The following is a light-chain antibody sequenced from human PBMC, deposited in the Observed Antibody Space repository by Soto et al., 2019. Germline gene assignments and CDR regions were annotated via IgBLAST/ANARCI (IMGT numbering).Light chain of an antibody. CDR1: QGIYTY. J-gene: IGKJ2*02. CDR3: QKYNSVPRT. CDR2: AAS. Sequence: DIQMTQSPSSLSASVGDRVTITCRASQGIYTYLAWYQQKPGTVPKLLIYAASTLQSGVPSRFSGSGSGTDFTLTISSLQPEDVATYYCQKYNSVPRTFGQGTKVEIK. V-gene: IGKV1-27*01.